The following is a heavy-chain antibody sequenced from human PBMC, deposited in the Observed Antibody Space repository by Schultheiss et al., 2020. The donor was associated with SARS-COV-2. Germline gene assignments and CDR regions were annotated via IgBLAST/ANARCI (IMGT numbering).Heavy chain of an antibody. J-gene: IGHJ4*02. CDR2: ISSRGTYI. CDR3: ARGYYDFWSGPHWLE. D-gene: IGHD3-3*01. Sequence: GESLKISCTASGFTFSSYAIHWVRQAPGKGLEWVSSISSRGTYIYYADSVKGRFTISRDNAQNSLYLQMNSLRAEDTAVFYCARGYYDFWSGPHWLEWGQGTLVTVSS. V-gene: IGHV3-21*01. CDR1: GFTFSSYA.